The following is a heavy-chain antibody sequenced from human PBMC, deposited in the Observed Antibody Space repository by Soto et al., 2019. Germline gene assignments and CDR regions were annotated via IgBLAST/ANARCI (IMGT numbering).Heavy chain of an antibody. CDR1: GYSFASSW. D-gene: IGHD2-15*01. CDR3: ARGGAFDV. CDR2: IFPGDSDT. Sequence: RGESLKISCKGSGYSFASSWIAWVRQMPGKGLELMGIIFPGDSDTRYSPSFQGQVTISAYKSISTAYLQWSSLKASDTAMYYCARGGAFDVSGRGTMVTVSS. J-gene: IGHJ3*01. V-gene: IGHV5-51*01.